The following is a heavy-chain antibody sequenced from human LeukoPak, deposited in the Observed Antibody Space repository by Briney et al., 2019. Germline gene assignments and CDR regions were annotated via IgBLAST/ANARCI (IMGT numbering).Heavy chain of an antibody. CDR1: GYSFTSYW. Sequence: GESLKVSCKGSGYSFTSYWIGWVRQMPGKGLEWMGIIYPGDSDTRYSPSFQGQVTISADKSISTAYLQWSSLKASDTAMYYCARRARYNWNDRYFDYWGQGTLATVSS. J-gene: IGHJ4*02. D-gene: IGHD1-1*01. V-gene: IGHV5-51*01. CDR3: ARRARYNWNDRYFDY. CDR2: IYPGDSDT.